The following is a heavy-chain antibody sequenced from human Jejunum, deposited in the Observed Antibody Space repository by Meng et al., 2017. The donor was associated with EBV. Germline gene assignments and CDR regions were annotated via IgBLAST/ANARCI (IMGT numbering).Heavy chain of an antibody. CDR3: ARGPDHSKQGY. D-gene: IGHD1-14*01. Sequence: QVQIHRWGAGPLKPSVTLSVICAVYDGSFSGYYWSWIRQPPGKGLEWIGEISDNEGTKYNPSLKSRVTVSLDTSKNQFSLRLSSVTAADTALYYCARGPDHSKQGYWGQGTLVTVSS. CDR1: DGSFSGYY. CDR2: ISDNEGT. J-gene: IGHJ4*02. V-gene: IGHV4-34*01.